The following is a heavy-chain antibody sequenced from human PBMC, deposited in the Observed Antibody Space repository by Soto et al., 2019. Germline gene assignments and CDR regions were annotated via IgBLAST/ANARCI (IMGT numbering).Heavy chain of an antibody. CDR2: INPNGGGT. V-gene: IGHV1-2*02. Sequence: QVQLVHAGAEMKKPGASVKVSCESSGYTFTAYYIHWVRQAPGHGLEWMGWINPNGGGTKYAQKCKGRVTMTRDTSINTAYMELTRLKSDAPAVYYCARAVQTMLQGVRFRVVPWGQGTLVTVSS. CDR3: ARAVQTMLQGVRFRVVP. D-gene: IGHD3-10*01. J-gene: IGHJ5*02. CDR1: GYTFTAYY.